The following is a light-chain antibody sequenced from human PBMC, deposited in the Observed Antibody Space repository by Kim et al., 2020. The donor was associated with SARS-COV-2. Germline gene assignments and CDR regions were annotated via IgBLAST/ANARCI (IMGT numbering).Light chain of an antibody. CDR2: GAS. V-gene: IGKV3-20*01. Sequence: SPGERATLSCRASQRVRSSYIAWYQQKPGQAPRLLSYGASSGATGIPDRFRGSGSGTDFTLTISRLEPEDFAVYYCQQYDSPPWTFGQGTKVDIK. CDR1: QRVRSSY. J-gene: IGKJ1*01. CDR3: QQYDSPPWT.